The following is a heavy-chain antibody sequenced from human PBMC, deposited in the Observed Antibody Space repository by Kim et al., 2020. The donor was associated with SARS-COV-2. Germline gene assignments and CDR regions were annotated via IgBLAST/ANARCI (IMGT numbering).Heavy chain of an antibody. D-gene: IGHD3-9*01. CDR2: GSEK. J-gene: IGHJ5*02. Sequence: GSEKKYVGSVKCRFTISRDNARNSLFLQMNSLRDEDTALYYCGRDETGFDPWGQGTLVTVSS. CDR3: GRDETGFDP. V-gene: IGHV3-7*03.